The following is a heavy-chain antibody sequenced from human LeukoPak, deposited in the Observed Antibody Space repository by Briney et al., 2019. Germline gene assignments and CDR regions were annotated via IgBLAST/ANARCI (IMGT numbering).Heavy chain of an antibody. CDR2: IYSAGNT. Sequence: GGSLRLSCVASGFTVSSNYMSWVRQAPGKGLEWVSVIYSAGNTYYADSVKGRFTISRHNSKNTLYLQMNSLRVEDTAVYNCARGGTPGYSSGRIDYWGQGTLVTVSS. D-gene: IGHD6-19*01. CDR3: ARGGTPGYSSGRIDY. V-gene: IGHV3-53*04. J-gene: IGHJ4*02. CDR1: GFTVSSNY.